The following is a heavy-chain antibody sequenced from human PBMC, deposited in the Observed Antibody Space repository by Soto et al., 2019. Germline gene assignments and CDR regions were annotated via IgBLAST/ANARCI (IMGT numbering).Heavy chain of an antibody. Sequence: EVQLLESGGGLVQPGGSLRLSCAASGFTFSSYAMSWVRQAPGKGLEWVSAISGSGGSTYYADSVKGRFTISRDNSKNTSYLQMNSLRAEDTAVYYCAKDHFFDNWNYFEDSKNFDYWGQGTLVTVSS. CDR2: ISGSGGST. CDR1: GFTFSSYA. J-gene: IGHJ4*02. D-gene: IGHD1-7*01. V-gene: IGHV3-23*01. CDR3: AKDHFFDNWNYFEDSKNFDY.